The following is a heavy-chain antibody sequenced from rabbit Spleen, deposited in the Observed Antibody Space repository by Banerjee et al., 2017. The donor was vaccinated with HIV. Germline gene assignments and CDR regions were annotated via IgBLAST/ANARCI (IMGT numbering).Heavy chain of an antibody. Sequence: QSLEESGGDLVKPGASLTLTCKASGFDFSSNYYISWVRQAPGKGLEWIGYIGTGDDSTGYTSWAKGRFTISKTSSTTVTLQMTSLTAADTATYFCARDSYAASGVWNLWGQGTLVTVS. CDR1: GFDFSSNYY. J-gene: IGHJ4*01. D-gene: IGHD4-2*01. V-gene: IGHV1S40*01. CDR3: ARDSYAASGVWNL. CDR2: IGTGDDST.